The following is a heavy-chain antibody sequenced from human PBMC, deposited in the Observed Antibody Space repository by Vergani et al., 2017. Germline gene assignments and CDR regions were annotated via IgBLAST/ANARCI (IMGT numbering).Heavy chain of an antibody. CDR1: GGTFSSCA. V-gene: IGHV1-69*13. Sequence: VHLMQSGAEVKKPGSSVKVSCKTSGGTFSSCAINWVRQAPAQGLEWMGRVIPVYDTPIYAQKFQDRVTITADESTETVYLEVTSLPSADAAVYYCASPRPRTDIVTHFFFHGWEVWGQGTAVTVS. D-gene: IGHD5-12*01. CDR3: ASPRPRTDIVTHFFFHGWEV. J-gene: IGHJ6*02. CDR2: VIPVYDTP.